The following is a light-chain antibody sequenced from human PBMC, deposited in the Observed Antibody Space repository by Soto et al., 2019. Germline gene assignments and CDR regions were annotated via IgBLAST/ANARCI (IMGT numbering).Light chain of an antibody. CDR2: AVS. CDR3: QQYGSSPRYS. J-gene: IGKJ2*03. CDR1: QSVDSRY. V-gene: IGKV3-20*01. Sequence: DIVLTQSPGTLSLSPGERATLSCRASQSVDSRYLAWYQQKPGQAPRLVIHAVSRRATGIPDRFSGSGSGTDFTLTISRLEPEDFAEYYSQQYGSSPRYSFGQGTYLEIK.